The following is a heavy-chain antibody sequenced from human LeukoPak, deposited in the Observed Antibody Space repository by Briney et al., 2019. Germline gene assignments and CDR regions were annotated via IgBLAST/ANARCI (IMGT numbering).Heavy chain of an antibody. CDR1: GFIFSDYG. J-gene: IGHJ4*02. Sequence: PGGSLRLSCAASGFIFSDYGIHWVRQGPGKGLEWMAIIWHDGSNKYYADSVRGRFTISRDNSKNTLYLQMNSLRAEDTAVYYCARDYCTGGSCYFDYWGQGTLVTVSS. V-gene: IGHV3-33*01. CDR3: ARDYCTGGSCYFDY. D-gene: IGHD2-15*01. CDR2: IWHDGSNK.